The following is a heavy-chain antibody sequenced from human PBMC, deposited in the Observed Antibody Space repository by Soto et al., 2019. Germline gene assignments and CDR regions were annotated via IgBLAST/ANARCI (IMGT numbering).Heavy chain of an antibody. CDR3: ARRSVGRCYNY. V-gene: IGHV4-39*01. CDR1: GGSIYSIGYY. CDR2: IYYNGST. D-gene: IGHD2-15*01. J-gene: IGHJ4*02. Sequence: QLQLQESGPGLVKSSETLSLTCTVSGGSIYSIGYYWGWIRQPPGKGLEWIGNIYYNGSTYYNPSLKSRVTISMDTSKNQFSLKVNSVIAADTAVYHCARRSVGRCYNYWGQGTLVTVSS.